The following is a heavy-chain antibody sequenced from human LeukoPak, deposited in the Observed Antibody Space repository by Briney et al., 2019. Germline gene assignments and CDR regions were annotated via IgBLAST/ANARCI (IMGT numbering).Heavy chain of an antibody. V-gene: IGHV1-18*01. CDR1: GYTFTSYG. J-gene: IGHJ4*02. Sequence: ASVKVSCKASGYTFTSYGISWVRQAPGQGLEWMGWISAYNGNTNYAQKLQGRVTMTRDTSTSTVYMELSSLRSEDTAVYYCARSMYYYDSSGYPYYFDYWGQGTLVTVSS. D-gene: IGHD3-22*01. CDR2: ISAYNGNT. CDR3: ARSMYYYDSSGYPYYFDY.